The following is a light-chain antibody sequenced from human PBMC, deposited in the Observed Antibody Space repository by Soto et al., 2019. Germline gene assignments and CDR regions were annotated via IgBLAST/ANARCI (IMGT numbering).Light chain of an antibody. V-gene: IGKV3-20*01. CDR2: ETS. J-gene: IGKJ5*01. CDR1: QSVSAGY. Sequence: DIVLTQSPGTLSLSPGERATLSCRASQSVSAGYFAWYQQRPGQAPRLLIYETSSRTTGLPDRFSGSGSGTDFTLTISRLEPEDFALYYCQHYYGTSPITFGQGTRLEIK. CDR3: QHYYGTSPIT.